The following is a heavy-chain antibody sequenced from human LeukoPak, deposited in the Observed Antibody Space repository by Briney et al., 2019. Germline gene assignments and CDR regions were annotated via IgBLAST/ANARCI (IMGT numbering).Heavy chain of an antibody. D-gene: IGHD3-22*01. CDR1: GYTFTSYY. CDR2: INPSGGST. CDR3: ARGGPDYYDSSGYYYEGDY. J-gene: IGHJ4*02. Sequence: ASVKVSCKASGYTFTSYYMHWVRQAPGQGLEWMGIINPSGGSTSYAQKFQGRVTMTRDTSTSTVYMELSSLRSEDTAVYYCARGGPDYYDSSGYYYEGDYWGQGTLVTVSS. V-gene: IGHV1-46*01.